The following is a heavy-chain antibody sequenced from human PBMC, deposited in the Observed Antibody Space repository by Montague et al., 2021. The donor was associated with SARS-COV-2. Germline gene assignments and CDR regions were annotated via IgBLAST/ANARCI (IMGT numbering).Heavy chain of an antibody. J-gene: IGHJ4*02. CDR3: ARGGGSGYRYYFDY. D-gene: IGHD3-22*01. CDR2: IYDSGST. V-gene: IGHV4-59*02. Sequence: SETLSLTCIVSGSSVRSYYWSWIRQPPGKGLEWIGYIYDSGSTNXXPSLKSRVTISVDTSKNQFSLKLSSVTAADTAVYYCARGGGSGYRYYFDYWGQGSLVTVSS. CDR1: GSSVRSYY.